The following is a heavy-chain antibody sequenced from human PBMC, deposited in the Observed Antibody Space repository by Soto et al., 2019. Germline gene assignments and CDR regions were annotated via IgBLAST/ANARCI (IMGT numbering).Heavy chain of an antibody. CDR2: ISYDGSNK. CDR3: AKDHYYYGSGILDY. V-gene: IGHV3-30*18. CDR1: GFTFSSYG. J-gene: IGHJ4*02. Sequence: GGSLRLSCAASGFTFSSYGMHWVRQAPGKGLEWVAVISYDGSNKYYADSVKGRFTISRDNSKNTLYLQMNSLRAEDTAVYYCAKDHYYYGSGILDYWGQGTLVTVS. D-gene: IGHD3-10*01.